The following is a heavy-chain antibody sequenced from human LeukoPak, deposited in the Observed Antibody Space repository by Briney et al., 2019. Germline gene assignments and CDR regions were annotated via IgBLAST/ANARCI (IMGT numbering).Heavy chain of an antibody. V-gene: IGHV3-53*04. Sequence: GGSLRLSCAASGFTVSSNYMSWVRQAPGKGLEWVSVIYSGGSTYYADSVKGRFTISRHNSKNTLYLQVNSLRAEDTAVYYCARKPPLSSGWYLRGQGALVTVSS. J-gene: IGHJ4*02. CDR1: GFTVSSNY. CDR2: IYSGGST. CDR3: ARKPPLSSGWYL. D-gene: IGHD6-19*01.